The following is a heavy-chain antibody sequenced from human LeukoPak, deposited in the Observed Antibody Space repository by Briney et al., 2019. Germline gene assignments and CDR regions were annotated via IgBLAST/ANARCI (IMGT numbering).Heavy chain of an antibody. Sequence: GGSLRLSCAASGFTFDDYAMHWVRQAPGKCLEWVSGISWNSGSIGYADSVKGRFTISRDNAKNSLYLQMNSLRAEDMALYYCAKGYYYDSSGYDYWGQGTLVTVSS. CDR2: ISWNSGSI. CDR3: AKGYYYDSSGYDY. D-gene: IGHD3-22*01. J-gene: IGHJ4*02. CDR1: GFTFDDYA. V-gene: IGHV3-9*03.